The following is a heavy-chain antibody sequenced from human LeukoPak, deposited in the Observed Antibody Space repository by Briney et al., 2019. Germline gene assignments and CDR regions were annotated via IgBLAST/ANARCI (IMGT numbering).Heavy chain of an antibody. D-gene: IGHD1-26*01. V-gene: IGHV4-31*11. CDR1: GDSISSVNYF. CDR3: ARGQVGASSGMKY. Sequence: SQTLSLTCAVSGDSISSVNYFWSWIRQHPGKGLEWIGYISYRGPSYYNPSLRSRATISLDTSKNQLSLRLRPVTAADTAVYYCARGQVGASSGMKYWGQGTLVTVSS. CDR2: ISYRGPS. J-gene: IGHJ4*02.